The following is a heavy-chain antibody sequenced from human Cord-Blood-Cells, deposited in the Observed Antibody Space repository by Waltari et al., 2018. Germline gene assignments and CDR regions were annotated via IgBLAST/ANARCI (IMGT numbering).Heavy chain of an antibody. CDR2: ISSIRRTI. D-gene: IGHD3-10*01. CDR3: ASVTYGSGSYYNYYYYGMDV. Sequence: EVQLVESGGGLVQPGGSLRLSCAASGFTFRSYRMNWFRQAPGKGPGGVSYISSIRRTIYYAASVKGRFTITRDNAKNSLYLQMNSLRAEDTAVYYCASVTYGSGSYYNYYYYGMDVWGQGTTVTVSS. CDR1: GFTFRSYR. V-gene: IGHV3-48*01. J-gene: IGHJ6*02.